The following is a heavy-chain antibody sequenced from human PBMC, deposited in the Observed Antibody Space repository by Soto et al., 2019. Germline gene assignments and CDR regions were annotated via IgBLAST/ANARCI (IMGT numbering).Heavy chain of an antibody. J-gene: IGHJ6*02. CDR2: INPRDGST. Sequence: GASVKVSCKVSGNTFTRNKIHGVRQAPGQGLEWMGMINPRDGSTTYAQTFRGRLIVTRDTSTTMVYMELSSLIFDDTAVYFCARDLNHDFWTDPYHFFGMDVWGQGXTVTVYS. CDR3: ARDLNHDFWTDPYHFFGMDV. CDR1: GNTFTRNK. V-gene: IGHV1-46*01. D-gene: IGHD3-3*01.